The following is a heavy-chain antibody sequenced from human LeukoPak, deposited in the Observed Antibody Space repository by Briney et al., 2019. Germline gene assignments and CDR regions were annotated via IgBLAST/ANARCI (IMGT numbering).Heavy chain of an antibody. CDR1: GYTFTGYY. CDR2: INPNSGGT. V-gene: IGHV1-2*02. D-gene: IGHD6-13*01. CDR3: ARDGSGHSSSWYYYYYYYYMDV. Sequence: ATVKVSCKASGYTFTGYYMHWVRQAPGQGLEWMGWINPNSGGTNYAQKFQGRVTMTRDTSISTAYMELSRLRSDDTAVYYCARDGSGHSSSWYYYYYYYYMDVWGKGTTVTISS. J-gene: IGHJ6*03.